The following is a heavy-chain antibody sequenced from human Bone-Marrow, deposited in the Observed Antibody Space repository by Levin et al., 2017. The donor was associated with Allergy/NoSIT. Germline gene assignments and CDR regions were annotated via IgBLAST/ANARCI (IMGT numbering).Heavy chain of an antibody. V-gene: IGHV1-18*01. CDR2: ISAYNGNT. J-gene: IGHJ5*02. D-gene: IGHD3-9*01. CDR1: GYTFTSYG. Sequence: ASVKVSCKASGYTFTSYGISWVRQAPGQGLEWMGWISAYNGNTNYAQKLQGRVTMTTDTSTSTAYMELRSLRSDDTAVYYCARVQAVVYDLLTGYYRYNWFDPWGQGTLVTVSS. CDR3: ARVQAVVYDLLTGYYRYNWFDP.